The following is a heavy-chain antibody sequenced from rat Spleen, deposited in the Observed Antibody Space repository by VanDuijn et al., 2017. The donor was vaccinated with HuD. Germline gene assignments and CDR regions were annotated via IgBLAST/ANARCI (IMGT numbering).Heavy chain of an antibody. J-gene: IGHJ2*01. D-gene: IGHD1-4*01. CDR1: GFSIASTFG. V-gene: IGHV3-3*01. Sequence: VQLQESGPGLVKPSQSLSLTCSVTGFSIASTFGWSWIRKFPGNKLEWMGYINSAGSTNYNPSLKSRISITRDTSKNQFFLQVNSVTTEDTATYYCARSYGITPFDYWGQGVMVTVSS. CDR3: ARSYGITPFDY. CDR2: INSAGST.